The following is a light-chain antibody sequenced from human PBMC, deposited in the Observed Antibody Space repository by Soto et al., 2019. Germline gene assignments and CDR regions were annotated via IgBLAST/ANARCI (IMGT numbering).Light chain of an antibody. V-gene: IGLV2-23*01. J-gene: IGLJ3*02. CDR3: CSYAGSRV. Sequence: QSALTQPASVSGSPGQSITISCTGTSSDVGSYNLVSWYQQHPGKAPKLMIYEGSKRPSGVSNRFSGSKSGNTASLTISGLQADDEADYYCCSYAGSRVFGGGTQLTVL. CDR1: SSDVGSYNL. CDR2: EGS.